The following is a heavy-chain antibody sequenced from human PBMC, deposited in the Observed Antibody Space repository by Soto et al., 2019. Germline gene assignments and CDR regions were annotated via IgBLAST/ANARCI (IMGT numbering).Heavy chain of an antibody. V-gene: IGHV4-30-2*01. Sequence: QLQLQESGSGLVKPSQTLSLTCAVSGGSISSGGYSWSWIRQPPGKGLEWIGYIYHSGSTYYNPSLKSXXTISVDRSKNQFSLKLSSVTAAXXXXXXXARVPGPWGQGTLVTVSS. CDR2: IYHSGST. J-gene: IGHJ5*02. CDR1: GGSISSGGYS. CDR3: ARVPGP.